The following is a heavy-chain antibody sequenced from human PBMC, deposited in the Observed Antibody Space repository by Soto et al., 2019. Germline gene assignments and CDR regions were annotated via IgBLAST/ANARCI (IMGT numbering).Heavy chain of an antibody. J-gene: IGHJ4*02. V-gene: IGHV1-69*13. Sequence: ASVKVSCKASGGTFSSYAISWVRHAPGQGPEWMGGIIPIFGTANYAQKFRGRVTITADESTSTAYMELSSLRSEDTAVYYCARDNDSSGYPLHFDYWGQGTLVTVSS. CDR1: GGTFSSYA. CDR2: IIPIFGTA. D-gene: IGHD3-22*01. CDR3: ARDNDSSGYPLHFDY.